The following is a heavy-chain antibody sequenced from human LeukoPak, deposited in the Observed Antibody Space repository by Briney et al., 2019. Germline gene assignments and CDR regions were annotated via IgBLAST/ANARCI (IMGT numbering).Heavy chain of an antibody. D-gene: IGHD3-3*01. CDR2: INPSGGST. CDR1: GYTFTSYY. V-gene: IGHV1-46*03. Sequence: ASVKVSCKASGYTFTSYYMHWVRQAPGQGLEWMGIINPSGGSTSYAQKFQGRVTMTRDTSTSTVYMELSSLGSEDTAVYYCARAKIFGVVIDAFDIWGQGTMVTVSS. J-gene: IGHJ3*02. CDR3: ARAKIFGVVIDAFDI.